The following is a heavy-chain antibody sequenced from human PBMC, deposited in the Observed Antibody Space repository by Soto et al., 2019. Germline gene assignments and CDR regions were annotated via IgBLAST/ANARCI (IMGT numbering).Heavy chain of an antibody. CDR3: ARGAYGKGVGLDY. J-gene: IGHJ4*02. CDR2: IIYDGSNK. Sequence: QVQLVESGGGVVQPGRSLRLSCAASGFTFSSYAMHWVRQAPGKGLESVAVIIYDGSNKYYADSVKGRFTISRDNSKNTLYLQMSSLRPEDTAVYYCARGAYGKGVGLDYWGQGTLVTVSS. D-gene: IGHD6-19*01. CDR1: GFTFSSYA. V-gene: IGHV3-30*15.